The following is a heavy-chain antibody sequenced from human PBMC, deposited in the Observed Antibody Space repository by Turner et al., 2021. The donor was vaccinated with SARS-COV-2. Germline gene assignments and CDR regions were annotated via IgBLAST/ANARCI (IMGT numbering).Heavy chain of an antibody. Sequence: QVQLVESGGGVVQPGRSLRLSCAASGFTFSSYGLHWVRQAPGKGREWVAVISDDGSNKYYADSVKGRFTISRDNSKNTLYLQMNSLRAEDTSVYYCAKAETYSSGWSGGRSYYYYYMDVWGKGTTVTVSS. CDR3: AKAETYSSGWSGGRSYYYYYMDV. CDR2: ISDDGSNK. J-gene: IGHJ6*03. CDR1: GFTFSSYG. D-gene: IGHD6-19*01. V-gene: IGHV3-30*18.